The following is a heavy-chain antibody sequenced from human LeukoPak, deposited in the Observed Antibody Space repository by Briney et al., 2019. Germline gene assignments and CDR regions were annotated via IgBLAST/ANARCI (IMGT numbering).Heavy chain of an antibody. J-gene: IGHJ4*02. D-gene: IGHD6-13*01. CDR1: GGSISNYY. V-gene: IGHV4-59*04. CDR2: IYYSGST. Sequence: SETLSLTCTVSGGSISNYYWSWIRQPPGKGLEWIGSIYYSGSTYYNPSLKSRVTMSLDKSKNQFSLKVNSVTAADTAVYYCVNMPAAGTVYFDYWGQGTLVTVSS. CDR3: VNMPAAGTVYFDY.